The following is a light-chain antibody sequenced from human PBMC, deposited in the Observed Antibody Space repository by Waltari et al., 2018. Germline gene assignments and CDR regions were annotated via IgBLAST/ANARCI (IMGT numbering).Light chain of an antibody. CDR3: QQSYSTPLIT. CDR2: DAS. Sequence: DIQMTQSPSSLSASVGDTVTITCQANHDISDYLNWYQQKPGKAPNLLISDASHLEAGVPSRFSGSGSGTDFTLTISSLQPEDFATYYCQQSYSTPLITFGQGTRLEIK. V-gene: IGKV1-39*01. J-gene: IGKJ5*01. CDR1: HDISDY.